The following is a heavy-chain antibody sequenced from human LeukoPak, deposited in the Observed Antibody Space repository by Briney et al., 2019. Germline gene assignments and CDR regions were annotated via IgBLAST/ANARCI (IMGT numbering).Heavy chain of an antibody. J-gene: IGHJ5*02. CDR1: GGSFSGYY. CDR2: IYYSGST. D-gene: IGHD4-17*01. Sequence: PSETPSLTCAVYGGSFSGYYWSWIRQHPGKGLEWIGYIYYSGSTYYNPSLKSRVTISVDTSKNQFSLKLSSVTAADTAVYYCARDLRTTAYNWFDPWGQGTLVTVSS. CDR3: ARDLRTTAYNWFDP. V-gene: IGHV4-31*11.